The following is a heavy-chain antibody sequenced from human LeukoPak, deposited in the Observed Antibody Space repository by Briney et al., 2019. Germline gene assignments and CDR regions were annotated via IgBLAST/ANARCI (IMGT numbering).Heavy chain of an antibody. CDR1: GFAFNNYA. D-gene: IGHD4-17*01. CDR2: ISDNGAST. CDR3: ATDSGSYGHSPRWDF. Sequence: PGGSLRLSCTVSGFAFNNYAMSWVRQAPGKGLEWVSAISDNGASTYYEASLEGRFTGSRDNSTNTLYLQMSNVRAEDAAVSYCATDSGSYGHSPRWDFWGQGTLVTVSS. V-gene: IGHV3-23*01. J-gene: IGHJ4*02.